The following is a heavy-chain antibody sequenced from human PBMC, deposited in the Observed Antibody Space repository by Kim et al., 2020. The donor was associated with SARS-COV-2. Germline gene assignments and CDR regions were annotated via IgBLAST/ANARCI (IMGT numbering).Heavy chain of an antibody. V-gene: IGHV5-51*01. Sequence: TTYSPTFQGQVTISADKSISTAYLQWSSLKASDTAMYYCARQRADSGSDYWGQGTLVTVSS. CDR3: ARQRADSGSDY. CDR2: T. D-gene: IGHD2-21*02. J-gene: IGHJ4*02.